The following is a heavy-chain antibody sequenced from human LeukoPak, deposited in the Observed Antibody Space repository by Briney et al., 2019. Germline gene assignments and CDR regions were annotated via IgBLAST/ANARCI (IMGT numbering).Heavy chain of an antibody. V-gene: IGHV4-39*07. J-gene: IGHJ5*02. CDR1: GGSISSSSYY. Sequence: PSETLSLTCTVSGGSISSSSYYWVWIRQPPGKGLEWIGSIYYSGSTYYNPSLKSRVTISVDTSKNQFSLKLSSVTAADTAVYYCARDSCGSTSCYPPPNWFDPWGQGTLVTVSS. CDR3: ARDSCGSTSCYPPPNWFDP. D-gene: IGHD2-2*01. CDR2: IYYSGST.